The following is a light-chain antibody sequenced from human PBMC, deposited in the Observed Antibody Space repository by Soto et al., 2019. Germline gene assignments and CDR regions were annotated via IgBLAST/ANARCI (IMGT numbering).Light chain of an antibody. CDR1: SGDVGGYNY. Sequence: QSALTQPASLSGAPGQAITISCTGTSGDVGGYNYVSWYQQRPGKAPKLMIYEVSNRPSGVSNRFSGSKSGNTASLTISGLQAEDEDDYYCSSYTRSTTSGVFGGGPKVTVL. V-gene: IGLV2-14*01. J-gene: IGLJ2*01. CDR3: SSYTRSTTSGV. CDR2: EVS.